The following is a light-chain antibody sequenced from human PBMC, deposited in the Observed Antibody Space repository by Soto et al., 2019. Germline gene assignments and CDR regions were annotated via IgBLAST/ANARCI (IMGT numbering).Light chain of an antibody. CDR2: GTS. J-gene: IGKJ3*01. V-gene: IGKV3-20*01. Sequence: ENVLTQSPGTLSLSPGERATLSCRASQTVSTKYVAWYQQKPGQAPRLLIYGTSSRATGIPDRFSGSGSGTDVMLNITRLEPEDVAVYYCQQYGNSTGVTFGPGTKLDIK. CDR1: QTVSTKY. CDR3: QQYGNSTGVT.